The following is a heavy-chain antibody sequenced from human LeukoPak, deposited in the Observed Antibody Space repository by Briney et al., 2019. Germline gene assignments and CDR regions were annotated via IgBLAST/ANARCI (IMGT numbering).Heavy chain of an antibody. J-gene: IGHJ4*02. D-gene: IGHD3/OR15-3a*01. V-gene: IGHV4-39*01. CDR2: IYYSGNT. Sequence: SETLSLTCTVSGVSISSGNSYWCWIRQPPGKGLEWIGSIYYSGNTYYNASLKSQVSISIDTSKNQFSLRLTSVTAADTAVYYCARQTGSGLFILPGGQGTLVTVSS. CDR3: ARQTGSGLFILP. CDR1: GVSISSGNSY.